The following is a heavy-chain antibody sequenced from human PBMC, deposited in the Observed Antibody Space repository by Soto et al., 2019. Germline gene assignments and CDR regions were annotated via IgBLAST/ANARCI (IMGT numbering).Heavy chain of an antibody. CDR1: GGSISSSSYY. CDR3: ARLPWGSYSITFDY. CDR2: TYYSGST. Sequence: KTSETLSLTCTVSGGSISSSSYYWGWIRQPPGKGLEWIGSTYYSGSTYYNPSLKSRVTISVDTSKNQFSLKLSSVTAADTAVYYCARLPWGSYSITFDYWGQGTLVTVSS. V-gene: IGHV4-39*01. D-gene: IGHD1-26*01. J-gene: IGHJ4*02.